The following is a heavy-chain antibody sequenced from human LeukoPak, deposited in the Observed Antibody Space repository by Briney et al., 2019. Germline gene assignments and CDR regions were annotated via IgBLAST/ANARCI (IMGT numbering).Heavy chain of an antibody. CDR3: ARDERYFDWLLPADY. Sequence: GGSLRLSCAASGFTFSSYAMHWVRQAPGKGLEWVAVISYDGSNKYYADSVKGRFTISRDNSKNTLYLQMNSLRAEDTAVYYCARDERYFDWLLPADYWGQGTLVTVSP. CDR2: ISYDGSNK. CDR1: GFTFSSYA. J-gene: IGHJ4*02. D-gene: IGHD3-9*01. V-gene: IGHV3-30-3*01.